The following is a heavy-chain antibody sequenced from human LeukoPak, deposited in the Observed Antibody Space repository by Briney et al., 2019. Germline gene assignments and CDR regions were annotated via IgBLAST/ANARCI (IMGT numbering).Heavy chain of an antibody. CDR2: TKAKVNNYVT. Sequence: GGSLRLSRVVSGFTFSDYYMDWVRQTPGKGLEWIGRTKAKVNNYVTEYAASVKGRFTISRDESKSSLYLQMNSLRTEDTAVYYCTRDNFGSYDYWGQGTRVTVSS. CDR3: TRDNFGSYDY. D-gene: IGHD3-3*01. CDR1: GFTFSDYY. V-gene: IGHV3-72*01. J-gene: IGHJ4*02.